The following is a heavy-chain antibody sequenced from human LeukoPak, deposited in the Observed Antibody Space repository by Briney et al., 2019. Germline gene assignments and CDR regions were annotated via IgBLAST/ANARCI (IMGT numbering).Heavy chain of an antibody. D-gene: IGHD6-13*01. V-gene: IGHV4-39*07. CDR3: ARDIGSSWYAVWYDP. CDR2: IYYSGSS. J-gene: IGHJ5*02. CDR1: GGSIRSSSYY. Sequence: SETLSLTCTVSGGSIRSSSYYWGWIRQPPGKGLEWIGSIYYSGSSYYNPSLKSRVTISVDTSKNQFSLKLSSVTAADTAVYYCARDIGSSWYAVWYDPWGQGTLVTVSS.